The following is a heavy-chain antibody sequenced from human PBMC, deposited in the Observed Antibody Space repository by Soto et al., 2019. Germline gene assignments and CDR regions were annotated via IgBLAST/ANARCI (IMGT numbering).Heavy chain of an antibody. CDR2: ISYGGSNK. CDR1: GFTFSSYA. V-gene: IGHV3-30-3*01. D-gene: IGHD1-1*01. CDR3: AREFRVQTDY. Sequence: GGSLRLSCAASGFTFSSYAMHWVRQAPGKGLEWVAVISYGGSNKYYADSVKGRFTISRDNSKNTLYLQMNSLRAEDTAVYYCAREFRVQTDYWGQGTLVTVSS. J-gene: IGHJ4*02.